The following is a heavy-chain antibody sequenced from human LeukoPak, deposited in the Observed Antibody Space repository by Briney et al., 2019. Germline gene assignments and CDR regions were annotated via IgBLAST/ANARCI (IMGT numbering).Heavy chain of an antibody. J-gene: IGHJ4*01. V-gene: IGHV3-23*01. CDR1: GFIFSSNA. CDR3: AKDAHSGSYFDY. Sequence: GGSLRLSCAASGFIFSSNAMCWVRQAPGKGLEWVSLISGTGGTTYYADSVKGRLTISRDNSKNTLYLQMNSLRVEDTAVYYCAKDAHSGSYFDYWGQGILVTVSS. CDR2: ISGTGGTT. D-gene: IGHD1-26*01.